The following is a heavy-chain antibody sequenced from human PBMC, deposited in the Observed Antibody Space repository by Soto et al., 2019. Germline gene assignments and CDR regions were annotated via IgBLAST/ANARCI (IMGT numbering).Heavy chain of an antibody. CDR3: ARGDYLNMSGYYYFQH. Sequence: QVQLQESGPGLVKPSQTLSLTCSVSGDSVTSGDYYWTWVRQSPGKGLEWIGYISDSGSTAYKRSLSSRLTISLATSKNHFSLKLHAATAADTAVYYCARGDYLNMSGYYYFQHWGQGTPVTVSS. V-gene: IGHV4-30-4*01. J-gene: IGHJ1*01. D-gene: IGHD3-22*01. CDR2: ISDSGST. CDR1: GDSVTSGDYY.